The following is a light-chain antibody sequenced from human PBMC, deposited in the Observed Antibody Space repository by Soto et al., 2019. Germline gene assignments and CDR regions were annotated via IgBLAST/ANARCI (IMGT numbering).Light chain of an antibody. CDR2: GNS. CDR1: SYNIGAGYD. Sequence: QSVLTQPPSVSGAPGQRVTISFTWSSYNIGAGYDVHWYQQLPGTAPKLLIYGNSNRPSGVPDRFSGSKSGTSASLAITGLQAEDEADYYCQSYDSSLSGSVLGGGTKLTVL. CDR3: QSYDSSLSGSV. J-gene: IGLJ2*01. V-gene: IGLV1-40*01.